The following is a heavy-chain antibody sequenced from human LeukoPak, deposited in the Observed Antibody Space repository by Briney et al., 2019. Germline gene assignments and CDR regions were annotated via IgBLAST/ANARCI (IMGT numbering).Heavy chain of an antibody. Sequence: SETLSLTCAVSIDSTSGNYWSWVRQSPGKGLEWIGEVHRSGRTNYMPSLKSRVTISIDKSKDQISLDLTSVTAADTAVYYCATGILSAPTPGAYWGQGTLVSVSS. V-gene: IGHV4-4*02. D-gene: IGHD5-18*01. CDR3: ATGILSAPTPGAY. CDR2: VHRSGRT. CDR1: IDSTSGNY. J-gene: IGHJ4*02.